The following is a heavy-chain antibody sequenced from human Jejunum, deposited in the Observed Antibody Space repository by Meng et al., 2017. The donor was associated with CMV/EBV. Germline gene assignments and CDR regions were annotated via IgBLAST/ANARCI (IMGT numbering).Heavy chain of an antibody. CDR3: AKDLKPDGLWDFDS. CDR2: LDTAGNT. D-gene: IGHD4-17*01. Sequence: ASGFTCSSYSMTWVRQPPGKGLEWVSSLDTAGNTYYAGSVKGRFTISRDSSKTTLFLQMNSLRVEDTAVYYCAKDLKPDGLWDFDSWGQGTLVTVSS. J-gene: IGHJ4*02. V-gene: IGHV3-23*01. CDR1: GFTCSSYS.